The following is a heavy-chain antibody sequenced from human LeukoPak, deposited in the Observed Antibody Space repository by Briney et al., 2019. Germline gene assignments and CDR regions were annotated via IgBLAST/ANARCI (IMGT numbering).Heavy chain of an antibody. CDR1: GGSISSSSYY. D-gene: IGHD3-10*01. CDR2: IYYSGST. V-gene: IGHV4-39*01. Sequence: SETLSLTCTASGGSISSSSYYWGWIRQPPGKGLEWIGSIYYSGSTYYNPSLKSRVTISVDTSKNQFSLKLSSVTAADTAVYYCARHHRSREFGEYFDYWGQGTLVTVSS. CDR3: ARHHRSREFGEYFDY. J-gene: IGHJ4*02.